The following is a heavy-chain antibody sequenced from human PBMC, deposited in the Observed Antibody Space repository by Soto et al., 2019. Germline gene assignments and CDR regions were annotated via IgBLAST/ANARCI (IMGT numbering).Heavy chain of an antibody. Sequence: WGALIVSCAASVFTFGIYSRSWVRPAPGKGLEWVSSIGAGYGTYYADSVKGRFTISRDNSKNTLYLQMNSLRAEDTAIYYCATPYSSSWFSPFDYWGQGSLVTVSS. CDR3: ATPYSSSWFSPFDY. J-gene: IGHJ4*02. CDR1: VFTFGIYS. CDR2: IGAGYGT. D-gene: IGHD6-13*01. V-gene: IGHV3-23*01.